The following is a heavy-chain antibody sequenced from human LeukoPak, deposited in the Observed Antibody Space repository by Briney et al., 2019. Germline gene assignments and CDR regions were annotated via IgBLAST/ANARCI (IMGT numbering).Heavy chain of an antibody. D-gene: IGHD3-22*01. J-gene: IGHJ4*02. Sequence: GGSLRLSCAASGFTFITYSMNWVRQAPGKGLVWVSRTNHDGSSTNYADSVKGRFTISRDNAKNTLYLQMNSLRAEDTAVYYCVRDWGYDSSGYWQKYFDTWGQGTLVTVSS. CDR2: TNHDGSST. CDR3: VRDWGYDSSGYWQKYFDT. V-gene: IGHV3-74*01. CDR1: GFTFITYS.